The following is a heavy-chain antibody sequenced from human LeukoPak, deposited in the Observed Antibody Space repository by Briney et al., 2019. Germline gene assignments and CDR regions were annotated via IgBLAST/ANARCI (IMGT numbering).Heavy chain of an antibody. CDR3: ATDQGVTTGVRNWFDP. CDR2: FDPEDGET. CDR1: GYTLTELS. J-gene: IGHJ5*02. D-gene: IGHD4-17*01. V-gene: IGHV1-24*01. Sequence: ASVKVSCKVSGYTLTELSMHWVRQAPGKGLEWMGGFDPEDGETIYAQKFQGRVTMTEDTSTDTAYMELSSLRSEDTAVYYCATDQGVTTGVRNWFDPWGQGTLVTVSS.